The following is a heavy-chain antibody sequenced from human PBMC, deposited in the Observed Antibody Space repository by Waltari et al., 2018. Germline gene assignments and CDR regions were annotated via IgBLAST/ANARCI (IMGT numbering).Heavy chain of an antibody. V-gene: IGHV4-39*01. Sequence: QLQLQESGPGLVTPSETLSLTSTVSGGSISSSSYYWGWIRQTPGKGLEWIGSIYYSGSTSYNPSLKSRVTISVDTSKNQFSLKLSSVTAADTAVYYCARTVILAYGDYGGEFDYWGQGTLVTVSS. J-gene: IGHJ4*02. CDR1: GGSISSSSYY. D-gene: IGHD4-17*01. CDR3: ARTVILAYGDYGGEFDY. CDR2: IYYSGST.